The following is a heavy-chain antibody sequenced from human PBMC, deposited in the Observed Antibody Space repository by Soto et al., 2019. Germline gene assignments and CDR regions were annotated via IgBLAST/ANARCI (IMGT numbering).Heavy chain of an antibody. CDR2: ISYDGSNK. J-gene: IGHJ3*02. CDR1: GFTFSSYG. CDR3: AKGRGYNNGSDAFDI. V-gene: IGHV3-30*18. D-gene: IGHD5-18*01. Sequence: QVQLVESGGGVVQPGRSLRLSCAASGFTFSSYGMHWVRQAPGKGLEWVTIISYDGSNKYYADSVKGRFTISRDNSKNTLYLQMNSLRADDTAVYYCAKGRGYNNGSDAFDIWGQGTMVTVSS.